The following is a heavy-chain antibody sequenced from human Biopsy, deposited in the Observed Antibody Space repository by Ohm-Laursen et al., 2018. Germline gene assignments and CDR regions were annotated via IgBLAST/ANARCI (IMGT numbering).Heavy chain of an antibody. J-gene: IGHJ2*01. Sequence: SHTLSLTCTVYGATFSDYYWSWIRQPPGKGLQWIGYVYYTGSTDYNPSLQSRVTISVDTSKNHFSLRLRSVTPADTAIYYCARDRGYYSDRTVPGYFDLWGRGTLVTVSS. CDR1: GATFSDYY. CDR3: ARDRGYYSDRTVPGYFDL. V-gene: IGHV4-59*01. D-gene: IGHD3-22*01. CDR2: VYYTGST.